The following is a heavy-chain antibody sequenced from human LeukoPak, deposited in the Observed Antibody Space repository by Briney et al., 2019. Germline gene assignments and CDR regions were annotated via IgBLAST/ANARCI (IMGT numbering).Heavy chain of an antibody. Sequence: GASLQISCKGSGYNFTNYWSGRVRPLPGKGLEWMGIIYPGDSDTRYSPSFQGQVTISADKSISTAYLQWSSLKASDTAMYYCASYPASSGWSSDWYFDLWGRGTLVTVSS. J-gene: IGHJ2*01. CDR2: IYPGDSDT. CDR3: ASYPASSGWSSDWYFDL. V-gene: IGHV5-51*01. D-gene: IGHD6-19*01. CDR1: GYNFTNYW.